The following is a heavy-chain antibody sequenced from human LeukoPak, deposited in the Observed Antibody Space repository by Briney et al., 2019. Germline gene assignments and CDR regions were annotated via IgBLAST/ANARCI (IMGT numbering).Heavy chain of an antibody. V-gene: IGHV3-48*04. J-gene: IGHJ6*02. CDR2: ISSSGSTI. Sequence: PGGSLRLSCAASGFTFSSYSMNWVRQAPGKGLEWVSYISSSGSTICYADSVKGRFTISRDNAKNSLYLQMNSLRAEDTAVYYCARPNSYGYFSDYYYGMDVWGQGTTVTVSS. CDR1: GFTFSSYS. CDR3: ARPNSYGYFSDYYYGMDV. D-gene: IGHD5-18*01.